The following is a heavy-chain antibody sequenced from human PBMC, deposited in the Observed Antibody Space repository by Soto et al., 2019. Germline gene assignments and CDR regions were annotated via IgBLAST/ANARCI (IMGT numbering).Heavy chain of an antibody. CDR1: GGSFSCYY. D-gene: IGHD2-8*01. Sequence: SETLSLTCAVYGGSFSCYYWSWIRQPPGKGLEWIGEINHSGSTNYNPSLKSRVTISVDTSKNQFSLKLSSVTAADTAVYYCARGNIVLTVYALGTTGNWFDPWGQGTLVT. J-gene: IGHJ5*02. CDR3: ARGNIVLTVYALGTTGNWFDP. CDR2: INHSGST. V-gene: IGHV4-34*01.